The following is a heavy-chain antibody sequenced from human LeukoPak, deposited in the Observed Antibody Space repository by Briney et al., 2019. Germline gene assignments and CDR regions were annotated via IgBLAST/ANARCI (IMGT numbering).Heavy chain of an antibody. D-gene: IGHD6-13*01. V-gene: IGHV3-23*01. CDR3: AKDRSSSTWYAFDI. CDR1: GFTFSSYA. CDR2: ISGSGGST. Sequence: GGSLRLSCAASGFTFSSYAMSWVRQAPGKGLEWVSAISGSGGSTFYADSVKGRLTVSRDNSKNTLYLQMNSLRVEDTAVYYCAKDRSSSTWYAFDIWGQGTMVTFSS. J-gene: IGHJ3*02.